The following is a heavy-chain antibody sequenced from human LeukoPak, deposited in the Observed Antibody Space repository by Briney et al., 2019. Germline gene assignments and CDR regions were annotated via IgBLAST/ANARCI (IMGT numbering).Heavy chain of an antibody. Sequence: SETLSLTCAVSGGSINSHYWGWIRQPPGKGLQWIGDIYYTGKNNYNPSLKSQVTISLDTSKDHLSLNLTSVVAADTAIYYCVRRDTGWNYFDYWGQGILVTVSS. CDR3: VRRDTGWNYFDY. J-gene: IGHJ4*02. CDR2: IYYTGKN. V-gene: IGHV4-59*08. D-gene: IGHD6-19*01. CDR1: GGSINSHY.